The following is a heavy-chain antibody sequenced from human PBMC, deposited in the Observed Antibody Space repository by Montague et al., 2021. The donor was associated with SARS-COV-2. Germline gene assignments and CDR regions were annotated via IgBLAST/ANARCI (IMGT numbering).Heavy chain of an antibody. D-gene: IGHD2-2*01. CDR1: GGSISSSSYY. Sequence: SETLSLTCTVSGGSISSSSYYWGWIRQPPGKGLEWIGSIYYSGSTYYNPSLKSRVTISVDTSKNQFSLKLSSVTAADTAVYYCASALGYCSSTSCYSVYGMDVWGQGTPVTVSS. CDR3: ASALGYCSSTSCYSVYGMDV. V-gene: IGHV4-39*01. J-gene: IGHJ6*02. CDR2: IYYSGST.